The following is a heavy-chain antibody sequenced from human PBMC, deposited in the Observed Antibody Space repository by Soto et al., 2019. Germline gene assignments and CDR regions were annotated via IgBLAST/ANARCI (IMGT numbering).Heavy chain of an antibody. V-gene: IGHV1-69*01. Sequence: GQGREWMGGIIPIFGTANYAQKFQGRVTITADESTSTAYMELSSLRSEDTAVYYCARLVECTPKAGFDSWGQGTLVTVS. CDR3: ARLVECTPKAGFDS. J-gene: IGHJ4*02. CDR2: IIPIFGTA. D-gene: IGHD3-3*01.